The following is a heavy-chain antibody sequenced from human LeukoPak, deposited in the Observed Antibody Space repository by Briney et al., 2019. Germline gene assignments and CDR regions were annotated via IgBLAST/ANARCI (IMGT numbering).Heavy chain of an antibody. CDR2: IVPIFLTP. CDR1: GGTFSSFA. J-gene: IGHJ6*02. CDR3: ARDRPDIVVVPAAMDV. D-gene: IGHD2-2*01. Sequence: SVKVSCKASGGTFSSFAISWVRQAPGQGLEWMGGIVPIFLTPHYAQKFQGRVTMTRDTSTSTVYMELSSLRSEDTAVYYCARDRPDIVVVPAAMDVWGQGTTVTVSS. V-gene: IGHV1-69*05.